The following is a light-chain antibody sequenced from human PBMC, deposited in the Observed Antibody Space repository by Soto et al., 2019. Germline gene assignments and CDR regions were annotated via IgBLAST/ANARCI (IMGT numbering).Light chain of an antibody. CDR3: EQYSSWPQT. CDR2: AAS. J-gene: IGKJ2*01. V-gene: IGKV3-15*01. CDR1: QSVDSD. Sequence: EIVMTQSPATLSVSPGERATLSCRASQSVDSDLAWYQQKPGRAPSLLIYAASTRATGIPARFSGSGSGTEFTLTISSLQSEDFAVYYCEQYSSWPQTFGQGTKLGIK.